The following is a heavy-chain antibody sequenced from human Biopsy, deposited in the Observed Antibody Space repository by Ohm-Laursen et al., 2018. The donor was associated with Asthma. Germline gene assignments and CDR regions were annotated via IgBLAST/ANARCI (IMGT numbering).Heavy chain of an antibody. CDR3: AKDRDYDILTGPPGFDY. J-gene: IGHJ4*02. V-gene: IGHV3-23*01. CDR2: ISGSGGST. Sequence: SLRLSCAASGFTFSSYAMSWVRQAPGKGLEWVSAISGSGGSTYYADSVKGRFTISRDNSKNTLYLQMNSLRAEDTAVYYCAKDRDYDILTGPPGFDYWGQGTVVTVSS. D-gene: IGHD3-9*01. CDR1: GFTFSSYA.